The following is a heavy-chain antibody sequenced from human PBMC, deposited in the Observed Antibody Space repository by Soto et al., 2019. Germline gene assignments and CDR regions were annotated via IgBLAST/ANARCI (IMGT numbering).Heavy chain of an antibody. J-gene: IGHJ5*02. CDR3: ARADRYCTDTTCRSDAFDP. CDR1: GGSISSYY. D-gene: IGHD2-8*02. CDR2: IHYSGST. Sequence: PSETLSLTCTVSGGSISSYYWNWIRQSPGKGLEWIGYIHYSGSTNYNPSLRSRVAISVDTSKDQFSLKLTSVTAADTAVYFCARADRYCTDTTCRSDAFDPWGQGTLVTVSS. V-gene: IGHV4-59*01.